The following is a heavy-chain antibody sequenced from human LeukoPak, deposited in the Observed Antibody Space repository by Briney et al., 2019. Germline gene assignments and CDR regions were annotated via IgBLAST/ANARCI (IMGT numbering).Heavy chain of an antibody. CDR3: GRFAAGPDCYYH. CDR2: FDPDDGET. V-gene: IGHV1-24*01. Sequence: ASVKVSCKVSGYTLTELSMHWVRQAPGQGLEWMGGFDPDDGETIYAQNFQGRVTMTEDTSTDTAYMELDNLTSEDTAVYYCGRFAAGPDCYYHWGQGTLVTVSS. J-gene: IGHJ5*02. CDR1: GYTLTELS. D-gene: IGHD2-21*02.